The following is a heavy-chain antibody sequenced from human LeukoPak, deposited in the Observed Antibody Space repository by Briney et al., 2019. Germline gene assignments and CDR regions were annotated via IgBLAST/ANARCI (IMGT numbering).Heavy chain of an antibody. V-gene: IGHV3-30*18. D-gene: IGHD1-26*01. Sequence: GGSLRLSCAASGFTFSSYWMHWVRQAPGKGLEWVAVISYDGSNKYYADSVKGRFTISRDNSKNTLYLQMNSLRAEDTAVYYCAKSSGSYSPFDYWGQGTLVTVSS. J-gene: IGHJ4*02. CDR3: AKSSGSYSPFDY. CDR1: GFTFSSYW. CDR2: ISYDGSNK.